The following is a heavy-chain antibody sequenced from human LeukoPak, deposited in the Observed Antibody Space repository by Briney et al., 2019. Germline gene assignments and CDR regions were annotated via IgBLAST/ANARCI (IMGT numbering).Heavy chain of an antibody. CDR3: ARVVVVAATYYYYMDV. Sequence: ASVKVSCKASGYTFTSYDINWVRQATGQGLEWMGWMNPNSGNTGYAQKFQGRVTMTRNTSISTAYMELSSLRSDDTAVYYCARVVVVAATYYYYMDVWGKGTTVTVSS. V-gene: IGHV1-8*02. D-gene: IGHD2-15*01. CDR1: GYTFTSYD. J-gene: IGHJ6*03. CDR2: MNPNSGNT.